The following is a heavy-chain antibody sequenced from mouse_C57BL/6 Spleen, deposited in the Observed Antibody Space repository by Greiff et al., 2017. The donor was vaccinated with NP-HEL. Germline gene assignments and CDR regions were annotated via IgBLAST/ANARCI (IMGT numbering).Heavy chain of an antibody. D-gene: IGHD2-1*01. Sequence: EVHLVESGGGLVKPGGSLKLSCAASGFTFSSYAMSWVRQTPEKRLEWVATISDGGSYTYYPGNVKGRFTISRDNAKNNLYLQMSHLKSEDTAMYYCARESGNRWYFDVWGTGTTVTVSS. J-gene: IGHJ1*03. CDR3: ARESGNRWYFDV. V-gene: IGHV5-4*01. CDR1: GFTFSSYA. CDR2: ISDGGSYT.